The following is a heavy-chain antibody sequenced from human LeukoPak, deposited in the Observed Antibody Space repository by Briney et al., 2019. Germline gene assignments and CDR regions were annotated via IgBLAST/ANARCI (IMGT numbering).Heavy chain of an antibody. CDR1: SGSISTSNYY. V-gene: IGHV4-39*07. CDR3: ARGRYSSSSAHYYYYYMDV. J-gene: IGHJ6*03. D-gene: IGHD6-6*01. Sequence: SETLSLTCTVSSGSISTSNYYWGWVRQPPGKALEWIGNIFYSGSTYYNPSLKSRVTISVDTSKNQFSLKLSSVTAAYTAVYYCARGRYSSSSAHYYYYYMDVWGKGTTVTVSS. CDR2: IFYSGST.